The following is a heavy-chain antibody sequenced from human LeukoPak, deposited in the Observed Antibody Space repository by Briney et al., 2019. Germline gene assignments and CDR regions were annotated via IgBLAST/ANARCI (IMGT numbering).Heavy chain of an antibody. J-gene: IGHJ4*02. Sequence: SETLSLTCAVYGGSFSGYYWSWIRQPPGKGLEWIGEINHSGSTNYNPSLKSRVTISVDTSKNQFSLKLSTVTAADTAVYYCARYYGSGSFDLIYYFDYWGQGTLVTVSS. CDR2: INHSGST. CDR3: ARYYGSGSFDLIYYFDY. CDR1: GGSFSGYY. D-gene: IGHD3-10*01. V-gene: IGHV4-34*01.